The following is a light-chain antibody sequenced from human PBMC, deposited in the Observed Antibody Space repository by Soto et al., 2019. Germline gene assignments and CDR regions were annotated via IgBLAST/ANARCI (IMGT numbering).Light chain of an antibody. Sequence: QFVLTPPTAISGVPGEGVTISRTGRSSNIGAGYDVHWYQQLPGTAPKLLIYGNSNRPSGVPDRFSGSKSGTSASPAITGLQAEDEADYYCQSYDSSLSGSYVFGTGTKVTVL. CDR3: QSYDSSLSGSYV. V-gene: IGLV1-40*01. CDR2: GNS. CDR1: SSNIGAGYD. J-gene: IGLJ1*01.